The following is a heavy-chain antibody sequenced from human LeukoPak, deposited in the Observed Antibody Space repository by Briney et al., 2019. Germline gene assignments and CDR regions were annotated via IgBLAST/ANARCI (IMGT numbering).Heavy chain of an antibody. J-gene: IGHJ5*02. CDR3: AKSPMYSSGWYGT. CDR2: ISGSGGST. V-gene: IGHV3-23*01. D-gene: IGHD6-19*01. CDR1: GFTFSSYA. Sequence: GGSLRLSCAASGFTFSSYAMSWVRQAPGKELEWVSAISGSGGSTYYADSVKGRFTISRYNSKNTLYLQMNSLRAEDTAVYYCAKSPMYSSGWYGTWGQGTLVTVSS.